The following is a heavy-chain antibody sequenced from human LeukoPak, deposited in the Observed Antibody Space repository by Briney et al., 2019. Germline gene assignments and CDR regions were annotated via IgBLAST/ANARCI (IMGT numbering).Heavy chain of an antibody. CDR3: ARDRHRYSYDTGGYPPY. J-gene: IGHJ4*02. D-gene: IGHD3-22*01. V-gene: IGHV3-48*01. Sequence: GGSLRLSCAASGFTFSSYSMIWVRQAPGKGLEWVSYISSSSSTIYYADSVKGRFTISRDNAKNSLYLQMNSLRAEDTAVYYCARDRHRYSYDTGGYPPYWGQGTLVTVSS. CDR2: ISSSSSTI. CDR1: GFTFSSYS.